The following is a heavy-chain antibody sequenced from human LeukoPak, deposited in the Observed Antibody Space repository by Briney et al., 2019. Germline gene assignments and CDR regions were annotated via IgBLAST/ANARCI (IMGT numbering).Heavy chain of an antibody. J-gene: IGHJ4*02. D-gene: IGHD5-12*01. CDR3: ARSGHSGYSTFAY. CDR1: GFTFGDYA. CDR2: IRTKVYGGTT. V-gene: IGHV3-49*03. Sequence: PGGSLRLSCTASGFTFGDYAMSWFRQAPGKGLEWVGFIRTKVYGGTTEYAASVNGRFTISRDDSKSIAYLQMNSLKTEDTAVYYCARSGHSGYSTFAYWGQGTLVTVSS.